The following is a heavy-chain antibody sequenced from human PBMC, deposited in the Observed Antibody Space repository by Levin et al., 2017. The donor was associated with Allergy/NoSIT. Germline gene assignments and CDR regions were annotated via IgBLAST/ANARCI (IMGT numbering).Heavy chain of an antibody. CDR3: ARKMTSYYDTQWPGAFDI. CDR2: INSDGSST. J-gene: IGHJ3*02. CDR1: GFIFSSYW. D-gene: IGHD3-22*01. V-gene: IGHV3-74*01. Sequence: SCAASGFIFSSYWMHWVRQAPGKGLVWVSRINSDGSSTTYADSVKGRFTISRDNSKSTLYLQMNSLRADDTAVYYCARKMTSYYDTQWPGAFDIWGQGTMVTVSS.